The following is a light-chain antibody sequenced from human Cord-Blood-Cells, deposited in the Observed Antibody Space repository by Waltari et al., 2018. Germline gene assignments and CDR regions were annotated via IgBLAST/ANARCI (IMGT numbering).Light chain of an antibody. V-gene: IGLV2-23*01. J-gene: IGLJ3*02. CDR2: EGS. Sequence: QSALTQPASVSGSPGHSNTISCTGTSSDVGSYNLVSWYQQHPGKAPKLMIYEGSKRSSGVSNRFSGSKYSTTASLTISGLQAEDEADYYCCSYAGSSTVFGGGTKLTVL. CDR1: SSDVGSYNL. CDR3: CSYAGSSTV.